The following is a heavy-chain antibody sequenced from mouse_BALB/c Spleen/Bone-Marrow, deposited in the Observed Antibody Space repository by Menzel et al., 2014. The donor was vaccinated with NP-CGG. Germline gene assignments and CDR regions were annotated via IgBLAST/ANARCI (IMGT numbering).Heavy chain of an antibody. CDR2: IDPANGNT. CDR3: ASYRYGWYFDV. CDR1: GFHIKDTY. Sequence: VQLKESGAELVKPGASVKLSCTASGFHIKDTYMHWVKQRPEQGLEWIGRIDPANGNTKYDPKFQGKATITADTSSNTAYLQLSSLTSEDTAVYYCASYRYGWYFDVWGAGTTVTVSS. J-gene: IGHJ1*01. D-gene: IGHD2-14*01. V-gene: IGHV14-3*02.